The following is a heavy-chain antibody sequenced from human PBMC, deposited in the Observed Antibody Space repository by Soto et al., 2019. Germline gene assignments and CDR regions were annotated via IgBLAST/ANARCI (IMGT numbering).Heavy chain of an antibody. D-gene: IGHD3-9*01. CDR2: IHYSGVT. Sequence: QVQLQESGPGLVKPSETLSLTCTVSGVSFSSYYWSWIRQPPGKGLEWIGYIHYSGVTSYNPSLKSRVAISVGTSKNQFSLKLSAVTAADTAVYYCVRQSLPPGILTGYYLRFDIWGQGTMVTVSS. CDR3: VRQSLPPGILTGYYLRFDI. V-gene: IGHV4-59*08. J-gene: IGHJ3*02. CDR1: GVSFSSYY.